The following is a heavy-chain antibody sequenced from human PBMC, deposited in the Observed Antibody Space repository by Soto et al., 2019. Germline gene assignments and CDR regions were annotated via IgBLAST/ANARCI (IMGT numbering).Heavy chain of an antibody. CDR3: ARHSEGFREYYYYYGMDV. D-gene: IGHD2-21*01. J-gene: IGHJ6*02. CDR1: GGSISSGGYY. CDR2: IYYSGST. V-gene: IGHV4-31*03. Sequence: SETLSLTCTVSGGSISSGGYYWSWIRQHPGKGLEWIGYIYYSGSTYYNPSLKSRVTISVDTSKNQFSLKLSSVTAADTAVYYCARHSEGFREYYYYYGMDVWGQGTTVTVSS.